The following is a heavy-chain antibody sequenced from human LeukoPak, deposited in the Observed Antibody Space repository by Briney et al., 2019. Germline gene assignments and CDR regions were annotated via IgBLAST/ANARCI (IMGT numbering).Heavy chain of an antibody. CDR2: IYYSGST. CDR3: ARDHPTTDGHQGAFDY. J-gene: IGHJ4*02. CDR1: GGSISSYY. Sequence: SETLSLTCTVSGGSISSYYWSWIRQPPGKGLEWIGYIYYSGSTNYNPSLKSRVTISVDTSKNQFSLKLSSVTAADPAVYYCARDHPTTDGHQGAFDYWGQGTLVTVSS. D-gene: IGHD4-17*01. V-gene: IGHV4-59*01.